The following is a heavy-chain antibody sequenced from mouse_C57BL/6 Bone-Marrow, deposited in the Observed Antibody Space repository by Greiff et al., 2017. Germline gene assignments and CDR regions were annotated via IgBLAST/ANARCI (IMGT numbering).Heavy chain of an antibody. CDR1: GYAFSSYW. D-gene: IGHD6-1*01. Sequence: QVHVKQSGAELVKPGASVKMSCKASGYAFSSYWMNWVKQRPGQGLAWIGQIYPGDGGTNYNEKFKGKATLTAAQSSSTAYMQLSSLTSEDSAVYFWARGGCGSLVRFDYWGKGTTLTVSS. CDR3: ARGGCGSLVRFDY. J-gene: IGHJ2*01. CDR2: IYPGDGGT. V-gene: IGHV1-80*01.